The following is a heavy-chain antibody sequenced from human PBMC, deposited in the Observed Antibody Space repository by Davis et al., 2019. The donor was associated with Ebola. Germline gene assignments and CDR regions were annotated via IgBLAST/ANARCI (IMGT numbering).Heavy chain of an antibody. D-gene: IGHD3-3*01. V-gene: IGHV3-30*04. J-gene: IGHJ4*02. CDR3: VRAVFHEVLDY. CDR1: GFTFRNYA. CDR2: VSHSEREK. Sequence: PGGSLRLSCAASGFTFRNYAMHWVRQAPGKGPEWVAVVSHSEREKFYADSVKGRFTISRDNSENTLYLQMSSLTVDDTAVYYCVRAVFHEVLDYWGQGTPVTVS.